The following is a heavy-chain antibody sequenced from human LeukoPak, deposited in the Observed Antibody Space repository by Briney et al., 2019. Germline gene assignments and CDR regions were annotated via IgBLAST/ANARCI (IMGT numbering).Heavy chain of an antibody. J-gene: IGHJ6*02. CDR2: INWNGGGT. Sequence: GGSLRLSCAATGFTFKDYGMHWVRHPPGKGLEWVSSINWNGGGTDYADSVKGRLTISRDNAKNSLYLQLSSLRPEDTALYYCAKHMRATNTYSFFGLDVWGQGTTVTVSS. D-gene: IGHD1-26*01. V-gene: IGHV3-9*01. CDR3: AKHMRATNTYSFFGLDV. CDR1: GFTFKDYG.